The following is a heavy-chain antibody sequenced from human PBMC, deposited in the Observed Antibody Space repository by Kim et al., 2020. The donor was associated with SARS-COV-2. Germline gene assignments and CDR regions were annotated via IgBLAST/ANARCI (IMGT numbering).Heavy chain of an antibody. CDR1: GLAFSDCW. CDR3: ATTEGAY. V-gene: IGHV3-7*05. CDR2: IRPDSSEK. Sequence: GGSLRLSCTVSGLAFSDCWMSWVRQAPGKGVEWVAFIRPDSSEKRAVNYGKGRFTISRDNTKNSIYLQMDSLTVDDTALYHCATTEGAYWGRGTLVTVS. D-gene: IGHD4-17*01. J-gene: IGHJ4*02.